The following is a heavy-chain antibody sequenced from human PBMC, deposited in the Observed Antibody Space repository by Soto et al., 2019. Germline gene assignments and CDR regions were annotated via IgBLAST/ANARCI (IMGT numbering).Heavy chain of an antibody. CDR3: AKVRVPNDSSGYYSIHTDS. CDR1: GFTFSKYA. D-gene: IGHD3-22*01. J-gene: IGHJ4*02. CDR2: ISYNGGGT. Sequence: EVQLLESGGGLVQPGGSLRLSCAASGFTFSKYAMTWARQAPGKGLEWVSAISYNGGGTYYVDSVKGRFTVSRDNSRNTLYLQMHSLRAEDTAVYYCAKVRVPNDSSGYYSIHTDSWGQGTVVTVSS. V-gene: IGHV3-23*01.